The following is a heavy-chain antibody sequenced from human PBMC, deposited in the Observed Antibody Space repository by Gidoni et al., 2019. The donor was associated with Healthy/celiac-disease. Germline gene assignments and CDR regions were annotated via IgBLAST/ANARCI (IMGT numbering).Heavy chain of an antibody. J-gene: IGHJ4*02. D-gene: IGHD5-12*01. CDR3: ARVGHEIVGYDYYHLDY. CDR2: IYYSGST. Sequence: QVQLQESGPGLVKPSQTLSLTCTVSGGSLSSGGYYWSWIRQHPGKGLEWIGYIYYSGSTYYNPSLKSRVTISVDTSKNQFSLKLSSVTAADTAVYYCARVGHEIVGYDYYHLDYWGQGTLVTVSS. V-gene: IGHV4-31*03. CDR1: GGSLSSGGYY.